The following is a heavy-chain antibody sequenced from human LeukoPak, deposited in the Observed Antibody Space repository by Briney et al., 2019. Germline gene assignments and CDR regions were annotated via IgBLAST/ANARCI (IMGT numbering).Heavy chain of an antibody. Sequence: ASVKVSCKASGYTFTSYDINWVRQATGQGLERMGWMNPNSGNTGYAQKFQGRVTMTRNTSISTAYMELSSLRSEDTAVYYCARGPHSSGWYRQYNWFDPWGQGTLVTVSS. J-gene: IGHJ5*02. CDR1: GYTFTSYD. CDR2: MNPNSGNT. CDR3: ARGPHSSGWYRQYNWFDP. V-gene: IGHV1-8*01. D-gene: IGHD6-19*01.